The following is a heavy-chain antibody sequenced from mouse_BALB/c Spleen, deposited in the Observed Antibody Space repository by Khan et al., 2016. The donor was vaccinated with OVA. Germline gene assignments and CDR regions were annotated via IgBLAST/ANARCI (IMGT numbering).Heavy chain of an antibody. Sequence: VQLQQSGAELMKPGASVKISCKATGYTFSSYWIEWVKQRPGHGLEWIGEILPGSGSTNYNEKFKGKATFNADTSSNTAYMQLSSLTSEDSAVYYCARSCDYARFAYWGQGTLVTVSA. J-gene: IGHJ3*01. CDR2: ILPGSGST. D-gene: IGHD2-4*01. V-gene: IGHV1-9*01. CDR3: ARSCDYARFAY. CDR1: GYTFSSYW.